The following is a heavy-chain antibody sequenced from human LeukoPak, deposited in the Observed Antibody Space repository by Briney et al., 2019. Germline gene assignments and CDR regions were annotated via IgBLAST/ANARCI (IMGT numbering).Heavy chain of an antibody. D-gene: IGHD6-19*01. V-gene: IGHV4-59*08. J-gene: IGHJ4*02. Sequence: SETLSLTCTVSGGSMSSYYWSWIRQPPGKGLEWVGCLYHSGTTNYNPSLKSRVTISMDTSKGQFSLELWSVSAADTAVYFCAEGRQWLAFDFWGQGTLDTVSS. CDR2: LYHSGTT. CDR1: GGSMSSYY. CDR3: AEGRQWLAFDF.